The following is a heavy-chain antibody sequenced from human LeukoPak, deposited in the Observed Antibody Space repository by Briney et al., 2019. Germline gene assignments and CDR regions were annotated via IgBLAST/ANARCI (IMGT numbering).Heavy chain of an antibody. Sequence: GGSLRLSCAASGFSFSDHSMIWVRQAPGKGLEWVSYITGGSTTIYYADSVKGRFTISRDNAKNSLYLQMNSLRAEDTAVYYCARGGVILNFGYWGQGTLVTVSS. J-gene: IGHJ4*02. CDR3: ARGGVILNFGY. CDR2: ITGGSTTI. D-gene: IGHD3-16*01. CDR1: GFSFSDHS. V-gene: IGHV3-48*01.